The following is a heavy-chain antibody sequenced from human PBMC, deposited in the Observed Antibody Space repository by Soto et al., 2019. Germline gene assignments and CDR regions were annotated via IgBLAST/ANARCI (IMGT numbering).Heavy chain of an antibody. J-gene: IGHJ5*02. Sequence: ASVKVSCKASGYTFTSYGISWVRQAPGQGLEWMGWISAYNGNTNYAQKLQGRVTMTTDTSTSTAYMELRSLRSDDTAVYYCARTHSLPLELRGDWFDPWGQGTLVTVSS. D-gene: IGHD1-7*01. CDR2: ISAYNGNT. CDR3: ARTHSLPLELRGDWFDP. V-gene: IGHV1-18*01. CDR1: GYTFTSYG.